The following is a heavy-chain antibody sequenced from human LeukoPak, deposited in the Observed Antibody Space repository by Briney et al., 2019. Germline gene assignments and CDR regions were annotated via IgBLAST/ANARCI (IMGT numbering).Heavy chain of an antibody. CDR3: ANYGSGSYRFDP. J-gene: IGHJ5*02. CDR1: GGSICSGRYY. CDR2: IYYSGST. D-gene: IGHD3-10*01. Sequence: SETLSLTCTVSGGSICSGRYYWSWIRQHPGKGLEWIGYIYYSGSTYYNPSLKSRVTISVDTSKNQFSLRLSSVTAADTAVYYCANYGSGSYRFDPWGQGTLVTVSS. V-gene: IGHV4-31*03.